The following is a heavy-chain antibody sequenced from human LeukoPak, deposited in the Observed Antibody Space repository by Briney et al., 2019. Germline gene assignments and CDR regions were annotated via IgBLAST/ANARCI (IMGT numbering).Heavy chain of an antibody. J-gene: IGHJ6*02. CDR1: GFTFSSYG. Sequence: GALRLSCAASGFTFSSYGMHWVRQAPGKGLEWVAVISYDGSNKYYADSVKGRFTISRDNSKNTLYLQMNSLRAEDTAVYYCAKDLDMDILTGYYIYYYYGMDVWGQGTTVTVSS. V-gene: IGHV3-30*18. D-gene: IGHD3-9*01. CDR2: ISYDGSNK. CDR3: AKDLDMDILTGYYIYYYYGMDV.